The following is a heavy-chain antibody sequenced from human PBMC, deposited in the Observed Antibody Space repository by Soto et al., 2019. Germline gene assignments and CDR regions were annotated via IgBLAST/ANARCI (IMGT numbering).Heavy chain of an antibody. CDR1: GFTFSSHA. Sequence: EVQLLESGGALVQPGGSLRLSCTASGFTFSSHAMSWVRRPPGKGLEWVAGIGDRGTPTYYADSVRGRFAISRDNVRNTLYLQLNRMRAEDTAVYYCATQNIVSGIRYFEKWGQGHLVTVSS. D-gene: IGHD5-12*01. CDR2: IGDRGTPT. V-gene: IGHV3-23*01. CDR3: ATQNIVSGIRYFEK. J-gene: IGHJ4*02.